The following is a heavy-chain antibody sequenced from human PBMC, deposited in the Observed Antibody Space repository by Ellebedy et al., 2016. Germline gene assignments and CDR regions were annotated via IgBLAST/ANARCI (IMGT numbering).Heavy chain of an antibody. D-gene: IGHD1-26*01. CDR2: FSSSGGST. Sequence: GGSLRLXXAASGFTFSNYVMTWVRQAPGKGLEWVSAFSSSGGSTFYVDSVKGRFTISRDNSKSTLYLQMSRLRPEDTAVYFCVSGIVGAELDHWGQGTLVTVSS. CDR1: GFTFSNYV. CDR3: VSGIVGAELDH. V-gene: IGHV3-23*01. J-gene: IGHJ4*02.